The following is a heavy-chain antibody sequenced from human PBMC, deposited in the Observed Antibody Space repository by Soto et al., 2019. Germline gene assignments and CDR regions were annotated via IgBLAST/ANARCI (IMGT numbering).Heavy chain of an antibody. CDR1: GFTFSNAW. D-gene: IGHD2-8*01. J-gene: IGHJ6*02. Sequence: EVQLVESGGGLVKPGGSLRLSCAASGFTFSNAWMNWVRQAPGKGLEWVGRIKSKTDGGTTDYAAPVKGRFTISRDDSTNXXYXQXXSLKTEYTAVYYCTTLKDIVLMVYAPTYYYYGTDVWGQGTTVTVSS. CDR2: IKSKTDGGTT. CDR3: TTLKDIVLMVYAPTYYYYGTDV. V-gene: IGHV3-15*07.